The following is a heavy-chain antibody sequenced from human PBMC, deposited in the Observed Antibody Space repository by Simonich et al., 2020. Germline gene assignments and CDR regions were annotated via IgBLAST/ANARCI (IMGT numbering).Heavy chain of an antibody. CDR2: IYYRGST. Sequence: QVQLQESGPGLVKHSETLSLTCTVSGGSISSYYWSWIRQPPGKGLAWIWYIYYRGSTNDNPPLKSRVTISVDTSKNQFSLKLSSVTAADTAVYYCARSLGYYYYYYGMDVWGQGTTVTVSS. V-gene: IGHV4-59*08. J-gene: IGHJ6*02. D-gene: IGHD1-26*01. CDR1: GGSISSYY. CDR3: ARSLGYYYYYYGMDV.